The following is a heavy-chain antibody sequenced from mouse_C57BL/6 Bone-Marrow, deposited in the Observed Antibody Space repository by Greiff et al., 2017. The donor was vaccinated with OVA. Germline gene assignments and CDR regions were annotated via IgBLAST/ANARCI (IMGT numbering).Heavy chain of an antibody. CDR2: IWSGGST. D-gene: IGHD2-3*01. CDR1: GFSLTSYG. CDR3: ARRGWLLYYAMDY. J-gene: IGHJ4*01. Sequence: VHLVESGPGLVQPSQSLSITCTVSGFSLTSYGVHWVRQSPGKGLEWLGVIWSGGSTDYNAAFISRLSISKDNSKSQVFFKMNSLQADDTAIYYCARRGWLLYYAMDYWGQGTSVTVSS. V-gene: IGHV2-2*01.